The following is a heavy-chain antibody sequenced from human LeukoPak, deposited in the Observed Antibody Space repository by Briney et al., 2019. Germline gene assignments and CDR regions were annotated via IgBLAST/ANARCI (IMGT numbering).Heavy chain of an antibody. CDR3: ARDIAVAAYFDY. V-gene: IGHV3-21*01. D-gene: IGHD6-19*01. CDR2: ISSSSSYI. Sequence: GGSLRLSCAASGFTFSSYEMNWVRQAPGKGLEWVSSISSSSSYIYYADSVKGRFTISRDNAKNSLYLQMNSLRAEDTAVYYCARDIAVAAYFDYWGQGTLVTVSS. CDR1: GFTFSSYE. J-gene: IGHJ4*02.